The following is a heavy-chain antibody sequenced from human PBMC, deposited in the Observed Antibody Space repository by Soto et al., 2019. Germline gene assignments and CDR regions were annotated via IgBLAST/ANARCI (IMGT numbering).Heavy chain of an antibody. V-gene: IGHV3-33*01. CDR3: ARDAHYIAVAGTLSYYYYGMDV. D-gene: IGHD6-19*01. J-gene: IGHJ6*02. CDR2: IWYDGSNK. CDR1: GFTFSSYG. Sequence: SCKASGFTFSSYGMHWVRQAPGKGLEWVAVIWYDGSNKYYADSVKGRFTISRDNSKNTLYLQMNSLRAEDTAVYYCARDAHYIAVAGTLSYYYYGMDVWGQGTTVTVSS.